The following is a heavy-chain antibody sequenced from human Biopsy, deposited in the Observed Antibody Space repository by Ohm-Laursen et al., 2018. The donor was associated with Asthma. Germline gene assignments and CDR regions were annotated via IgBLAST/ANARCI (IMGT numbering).Heavy chain of an antibody. CDR3: ARDGPELPTELDY. Sequence: SLRLSCAASGFTVSDYHMSWVRQTPGRGLEWISYIGSRITDAIYYADSVKGRFTISRDKSDNTLYLQMNSLRAEDTAVYYCARDGPELPTELDYWGPGTLVTVSS. CDR1: GFTVSDYH. CDR2: IGSRITDAI. V-gene: IGHV3-11*04. J-gene: IGHJ4*02. D-gene: IGHD1-14*01.